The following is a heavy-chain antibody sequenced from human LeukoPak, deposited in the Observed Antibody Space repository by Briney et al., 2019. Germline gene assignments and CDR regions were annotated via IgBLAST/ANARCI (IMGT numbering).Heavy chain of an antibody. D-gene: IGHD1-1*01. CDR1: GYTFTSYD. CDR2: LNPNSGNT. V-gene: IGHV1-8*03. Sequence: ASVKVSCKASGYTFTSYDINWVRQATGQGLEWMGWLNPNSGNTGYAQKFQGRVTITRNTSINTAYMELSSLRSEDTAVYYCARTLPTGNFDYWGQGTLVTVSS. CDR3: ARTLPTGNFDY. J-gene: IGHJ4*02.